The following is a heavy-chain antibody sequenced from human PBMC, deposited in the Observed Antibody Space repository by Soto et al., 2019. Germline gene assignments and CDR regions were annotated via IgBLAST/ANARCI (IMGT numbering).Heavy chain of an antibody. CDR3: ARVGGINWFDP. Sequence: QVQLQESGPGLVKPSQTLSLTCTVSGGSIRSGGYYWSWIRQHPGKGLEWIGYIYYSGSTYYNPSLKSRVTISVATSKNQFSLKLSSVTAADTAVYYCARVGGINWFDPWGQGTLVTISS. CDR2: IYYSGST. J-gene: IGHJ5*02. D-gene: IGHD3-16*01. V-gene: IGHV4-31*03. CDR1: GGSIRSGGYY.